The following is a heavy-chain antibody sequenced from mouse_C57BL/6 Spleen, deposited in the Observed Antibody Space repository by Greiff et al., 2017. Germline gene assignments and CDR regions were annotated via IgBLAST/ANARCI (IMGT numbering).Heavy chain of an antibody. Sequence: VKLQASGPELVKPGASVKISCKASGYAFSSSWMNWVKQRPGKGLEWIGRIYPGDGDTNYNGKFKGKATLTADKSSSTAYMQLSSLTSEDSAVYFCARGYEYDVAMDYWGQGTSVTVSS. CDR3: ARGYEYDVAMDY. CDR2: IYPGDGDT. CDR1: GYAFSSSW. D-gene: IGHD2-4*01. J-gene: IGHJ4*01. V-gene: IGHV1-82*01.